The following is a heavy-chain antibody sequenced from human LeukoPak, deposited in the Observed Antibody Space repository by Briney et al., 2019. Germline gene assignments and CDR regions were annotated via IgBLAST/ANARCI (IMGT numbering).Heavy chain of an antibody. Sequence: PGGSLRLSCAASGFTFSSYAMSWVRQAPGKGLEWVSAIRGSGGSTYYADPVKGRFTISRDNSKNTLYLQMNSLRAEDTAVYYCAKDLAVAGTGAFDYWGQGTLVTVSS. J-gene: IGHJ4*02. CDR2: IRGSGGST. D-gene: IGHD6-19*01. V-gene: IGHV3-23*01. CDR3: AKDLAVAGTGAFDY. CDR1: GFTFSSYA.